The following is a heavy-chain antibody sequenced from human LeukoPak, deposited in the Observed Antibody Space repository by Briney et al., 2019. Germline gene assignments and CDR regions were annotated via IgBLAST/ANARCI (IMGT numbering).Heavy chain of an antibody. V-gene: IGHV4-30-2*01. Sequence: SQTLSLTCAVSGGSISSGGYSWSWIRQPPGEGLEWIGYIYHSGSTYYNPSLKSRVTISVDTSKNQFSLKLSSVTAADTAVYYCARGQPLDGYAEGRLDYWGQGTLVTVSS. J-gene: IGHJ4*02. CDR1: GGSISSGGYS. D-gene: IGHD5-24*01. CDR3: ARGQPLDGYAEGRLDY. CDR2: IYHSGST.